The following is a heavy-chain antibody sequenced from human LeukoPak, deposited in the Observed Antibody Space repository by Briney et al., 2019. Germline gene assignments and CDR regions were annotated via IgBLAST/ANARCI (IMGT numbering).Heavy chain of an antibody. CDR3: ARGPEGYYDYVFDY. J-gene: IGHJ4*02. CDR1: GRSISSNSYY. D-gene: IGHD3-16*01. Sequence: PSETLSLTCTVSGRSISSNSYYWSWIRQPAGKGLEWIGRICTSGSTNYNPSLKSRVTISVDTSKNQFALKLSSVTAADTAVYYCARGPEGYYDYVFDYWGQGTLVTVSS. CDR2: ICTSGST. V-gene: IGHV4-61*02.